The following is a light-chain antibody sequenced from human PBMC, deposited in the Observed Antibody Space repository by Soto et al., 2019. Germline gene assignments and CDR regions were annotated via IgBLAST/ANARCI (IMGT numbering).Light chain of an antibody. J-gene: IGLJ2*01. CDR2: EVS. CDR1: SSDVGYYNY. CDR3: SSYTRTNTVV. Sequence: QSALTQPASVSGSPGQSITISCTGTSSDVGYYNYVSWYQHHPGKAPKVMIYEVSNRPSGVSNRFSGSKSGTTASLTISGLQAEDEADYYCSSYTRTNTVVFGGGTKLTVL. V-gene: IGLV2-14*01.